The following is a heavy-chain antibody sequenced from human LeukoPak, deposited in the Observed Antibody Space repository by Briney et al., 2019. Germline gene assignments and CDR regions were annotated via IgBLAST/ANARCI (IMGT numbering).Heavy chain of an antibody. J-gene: IGHJ4*02. V-gene: IGHV3-7*01. D-gene: IGHD2-15*01. CDR3: LTEYWYRFDF. CDR2: ADRAGGVS. Sequence: PGGSLRLSCAASGFNFIDYNMAWVRQAPGKGLGWLATADRAGGVSEYIHSLRGRFTASRDNAKNSMYLQMNSLSAEDTAVYFCLTEYWYRFDFWGQGILVTVSS. CDR1: GFNFIDYN.